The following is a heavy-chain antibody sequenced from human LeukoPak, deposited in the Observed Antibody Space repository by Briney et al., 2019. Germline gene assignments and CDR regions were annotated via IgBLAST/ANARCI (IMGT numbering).Heavy chain of an antibody. J-gene: IGHJ6*02. V-gene: IGHV1-24*01. CDR1: GYTLTELS. Sequence: ASVKVSCKVSGYTLTELSMHWVRQAPGKGLEWMGGFDPEDGETIYAQKFQGRVTMTEDTSTDTAYMELSSLRSEDTAVYYCVTRGGGSSTSQPYNYYYYGMDVWGQGTTVTVSS. CDR3: VTRGGGSSTSQPYNYYYYGMDV. CDR2: FDPEDGET. D-gene: IGHD2-2*01.